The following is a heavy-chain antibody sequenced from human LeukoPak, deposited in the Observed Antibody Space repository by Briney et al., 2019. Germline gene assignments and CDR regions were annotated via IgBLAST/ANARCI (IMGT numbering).Heavy chain of an antibody. Sequence: ASVKVSCKASGYTFTSYGISWVRQAPGQGLEWMGWISAYNGNTNYAQKLQGRVTMTTDTSTSTAYMELRSLRSDDTAVYYCASHLTVAGMEWAFDIWGQGTMVTVSS. CDR1: GYTFTSYG. V-gene: IGHV1-18*01. D-gene: IGHD6-19*01. J-gene: IGHJ3*02. CDR3: ASHLTVAGMEWAFDI. CDR2: ISAYNGNT.